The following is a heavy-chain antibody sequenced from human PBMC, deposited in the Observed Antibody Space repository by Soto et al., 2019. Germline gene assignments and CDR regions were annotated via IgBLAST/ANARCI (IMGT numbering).Heavy chain of an antibody. Sequence: GSSLKVSCKASGGTFSSYAISWVRQAPGQGLEWMGGIIPIFGTANYAQKXKGRVTITADESTSTAYMELSSLRSEDTAVYYFAXXXXXYYDMGAIEDKFEAFDIWGQGTMVTVS. CDR1: GGTFSSYA. CDR3: AXXXXXYYDMGAIEDKFEAFDI. V-gene: IGHV1-69*13. CDR2: IIPIFGTA. J-gene: IGHJ3*02. D-gene: IGHD3-22*01.